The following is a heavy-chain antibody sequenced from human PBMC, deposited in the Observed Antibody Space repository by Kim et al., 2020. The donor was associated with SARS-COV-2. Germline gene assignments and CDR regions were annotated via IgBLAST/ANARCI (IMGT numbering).Heavy chain of an antibody. Sequence: GGSLRLSCAASGFTFSSYAMSWVRQAPGKGLEWVSAISGSGGSTYYADSVKGRFTISRDNSKNTLYLQMNSLRAEDTAVYYCAKGDQLLSQHLPSYYYYYGMDVWGQGTTVTVSS. CDR3: AKGDQLLSQHLPSYYYYYGMDV. CDR1: GFTFSSYA. CDR2: ISGSGGST. J-gene: IGHJ6*02. V-gene: IGHV3-23*01. D-gene: IGHD2-2*01.